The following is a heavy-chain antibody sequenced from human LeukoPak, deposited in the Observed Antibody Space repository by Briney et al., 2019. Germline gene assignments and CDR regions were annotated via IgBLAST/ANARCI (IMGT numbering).Heavy chain of an antibody. CDR1: GFTFSSYS. CDR2: ISSSSSYI. Sequence: PGGSLRLSCAASGFTFSSYSMNWVRQAPGKGLEWVSSISSSSSYIYYADSVKGRFTISRDNAKNSLYLQMNSLRAEDTAVYYCARGSTTVTKGFDYGGQEPLVTVP. V-gene: IGHV3-21*01. J-gene: IGHJ4*02. CDR3: ARGSTTVTKGFDY. D-gene: IGHD4-17*01.